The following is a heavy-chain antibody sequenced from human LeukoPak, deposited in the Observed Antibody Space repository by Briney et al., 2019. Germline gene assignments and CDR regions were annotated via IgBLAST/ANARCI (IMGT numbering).Heavy chain of an antibody. CDR2: ISSSSSYI. D-gene: IGHD2-2*02. CDR1: GFTFSSYS. J-gene: IGHJ3*02. Sequence: PGGSLRLSCAASGFTFSSYSMNWVRQAPGKGLEWVSSISSSSSYIYYADSVKGRFTISRDNAKNSLYLQMNSLRVEDTAVYYCARCSSTSCYKAFDIWGQGTMVTVSS. CDR3: ARCSSTSCYKAFDI. V-gene: IGHV3-21*01.